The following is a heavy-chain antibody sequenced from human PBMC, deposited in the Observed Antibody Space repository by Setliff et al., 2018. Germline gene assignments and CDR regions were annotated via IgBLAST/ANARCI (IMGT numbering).Heavy chain of an antibody. D-gene: IGHD5-18*01. Sequence: SETLSLTCSVYGESFSNNYWSWIRQPPGKGPEWIGESNHSGGTSYNPSLKSRLTMSVDTSKNQFALNLRSVPAADTAVYYCVRDRTAYSYGLDVWGQGTTVTVSS. CDR1: GESFSNNY. CDR3: VRDRTAYSYGLDV. V-gene: IGHV4-34*01. CDR2: SNHSGGT. J-gene: IGHJ6*02.